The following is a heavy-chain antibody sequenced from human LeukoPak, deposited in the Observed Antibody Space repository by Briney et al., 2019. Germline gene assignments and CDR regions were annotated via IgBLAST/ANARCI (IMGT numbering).Heavy chain of an antibody. V-gene: IGHV3-7*01. Sequence: GGSLRLSCGASGFTFSTYCMSWVRQAPGKGLEWVANIKQDGSEKYYVDSVKGRFTISRDNAQNSLYLQMSSLRAEDTAVYYCARGRYHHDSSGYSSFYHWGQGTLVTVSS. CDR2: IKQDGSEK. D-gene: IGHD3-22*01. CDR1: GFTFSTYC. J-gene: IGHJ4*02. CDR3: ARGRYHHDSSGYSSFYH.